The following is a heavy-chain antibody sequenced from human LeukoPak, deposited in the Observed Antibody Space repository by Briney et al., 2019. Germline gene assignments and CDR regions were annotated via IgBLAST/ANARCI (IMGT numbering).Heavy chain of an antibody. CDR1: GGSISSYY. CDR2: IYYSGST. D-gene: IGHD1-26*01. V-gene: IGHV4-59*06. CDR3: ARGSYVGPTSGYFDY. J-gene: IGHJ4*02. Sequence: SETLSLTCTVSGGSISSYYWSWIRQHPGKGLECIGYIYYSGSTYYNPSLKSRVTISVDASKNQFSLKLSSVTAADTAVYYCARGSYVGPTSGYFDYWGQGTLVTVSS.